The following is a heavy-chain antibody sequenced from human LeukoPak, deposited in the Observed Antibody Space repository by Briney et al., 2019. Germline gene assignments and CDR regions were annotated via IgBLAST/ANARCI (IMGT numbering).Heavy chain of an antibody. CDR3: ARYTGITFDY. D-gene: IGHD2-2*02. CDR2: IYHSGST. CDR1: GFTFSSYE. Sequence: GSLRLSCAASGFTFSSYEMNWVRQAPGKGLEWIGEIYHSGSTNYNPSLKSRVTISVDRSKNQFSLKLSSVTAADTAVYYCARYTGITFDYWGQGTLVTVSS. J-gene: IGHJ4*02. V-gene: IGHV4-4*02.